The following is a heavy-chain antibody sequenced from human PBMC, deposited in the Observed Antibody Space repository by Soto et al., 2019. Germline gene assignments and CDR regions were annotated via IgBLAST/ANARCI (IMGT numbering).Heavy chain of an antibody. CDR2: IYYSGST. V-gene: IGHV4-39*01. CDR1: GGSISSSSYY. CDR3: ARLGNYDYVGGSYRSFRYFDY. Sequence: PSETLSLTCTVSGGSISSSSYYWGWIRQPPGKGLEWIGSIYYSGSTYYNPSLKSRVTISVDTSKNQFSLKLSSVNAADTAVYYCARLGNYDYVGGSYRSFRYFDYWGQGTLVTVSS. D-gene: IGHD3-16*02. J-gene: IGHJ4*02.